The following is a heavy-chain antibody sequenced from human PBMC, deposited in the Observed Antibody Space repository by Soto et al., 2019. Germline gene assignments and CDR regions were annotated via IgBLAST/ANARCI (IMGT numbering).Heavy chain of an antibody. V-gene: IGHV4-59*12. D-gene: IGHD2-15*01. CDR3: ARAGRGYCSGGSCYSGLHGMDV. J-gene: IGHJ6*02. CDR1: GASISRYY. Sequence: PSETLSLTCTVSGASISRYYWSWIRQSPGKGLEWIGYLYNTGSTIYNPSLKSRVTISVDKSKNQFSLKLSSVTAADTAVYYCARAGRGYCSGGSCYSGLHGMDVWGQGTTVTVSS. CDR2: LYNTGST.